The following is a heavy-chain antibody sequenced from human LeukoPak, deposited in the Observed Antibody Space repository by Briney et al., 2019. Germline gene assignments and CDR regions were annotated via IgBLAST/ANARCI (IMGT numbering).Heavy chain of an antibody. D-gene: IGHD3-22*01. Sequence: SETLSLTCTVSGGSISSSSYYWGWIRQPPGKGLEWIGSIYYSGSTYYNLSLKIRVTISVDKSTNQFSLKLSSVTAADTAVYYCARFGYYDSSGYYLSDAFDIWGQGTMVTVSS. CDR2: IYYSGST. CDR3: ARFGYYDSSGYYLSDAFDI. J-gene: IGHJ3*02. CDR1: GGSISSSSYY. V-gene: IGHV4-39*07.